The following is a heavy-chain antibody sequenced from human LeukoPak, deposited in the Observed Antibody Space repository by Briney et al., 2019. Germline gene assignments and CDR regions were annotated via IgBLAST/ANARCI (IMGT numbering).Heavy chain of an antibody. D-gene: IGHD4-11*01. CDR3: ATMTTFDP. CDR2: VDPEDGKT. CDR1: GYTFTDYY. J-gene: IGHJ5*02. Sequence: GASVKVSCKAFGYTFTDYYIHWVKEAPGKGLEWMGRVDPEDGKTTYAEKFQGRVTITADTSTDTAYMELNNLRSEDTAVYYCATMTTFDPWGQGTLVTVSP. V-gene: IGHV1-69-2*01.